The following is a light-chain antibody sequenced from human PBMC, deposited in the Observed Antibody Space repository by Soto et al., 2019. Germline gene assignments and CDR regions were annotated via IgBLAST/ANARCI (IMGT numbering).Light chain of an antibody. J-gene: IGLJ1*01. Sequence: QSALTQPASVSGSPGQSITISCTGTSRDVGGYNYVSWYQQHPGKAPKLMIYDVSNRPSGVSNRFSGSKSGNTASLTISGLQAEDEADYYCSSYTSSSLQVFGTGTKLTVL. CDR2: DVS. CDR3: SSYTSSSLQV. V-gene: IGLV2-14*01. CDR1: SRDVGGYNY.